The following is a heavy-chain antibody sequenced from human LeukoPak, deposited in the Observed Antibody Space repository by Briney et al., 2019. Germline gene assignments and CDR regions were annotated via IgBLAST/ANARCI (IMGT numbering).Heavy chain of an antibody. CDR1: GGSIRSSYYY. CDR2: IYDSGST. CDR3: ARSVVTPRYFDY. D-gene: IGHD4-23*01. V-gene: IGHV4-39*07. J-gene: IGHJ4*02. Sequence: SETLSLTCTVSGGSIRSSYYYWGWIRQPPGKGLEWIGSIYDSGSTNYNPSLKSRVTISVDTSKNQFSLKLSSVTAADTAVYYCARSVVTPRYFDYWGQGTLVTVSS.